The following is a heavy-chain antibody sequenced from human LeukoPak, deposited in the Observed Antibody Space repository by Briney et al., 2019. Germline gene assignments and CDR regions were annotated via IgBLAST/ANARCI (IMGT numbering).Heavy chain of an antibody. J-gene: IGHJ4*02. V-gene: IGHV3-74*01. Sequence: PGGSLRLSCAASGFTFSSYWMHWVRQAPGKGLVWVSRINSDGSSTNYADSVKGRFTISRDNAKNTLYLQMNSLRAEDTAVYYCASSYSSSWSQTFYWGQGTLVTVSS. CDR3: ASSYSSSWSQTFY. CDR2: INSDGSST. CDR1: GFTFSSYW. D-gene: IGHD6-13*01.